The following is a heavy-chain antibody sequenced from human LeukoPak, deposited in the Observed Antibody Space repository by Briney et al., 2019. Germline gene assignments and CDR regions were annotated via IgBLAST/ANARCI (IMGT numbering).Heavy chain of an antibody. CDR3: AVNPGATPTYYYGMDV. J-gene: IGHJ6*02. CDR2: MNPNSGNT. V-gene: IGHV1-8*01. Sequence: ASVKVSCKASGYTFTSYDINWVRQATGQGLEWMGWMNPNSGNTGYAQKFQGRVTMTRNTSVSTAYMELSSLRSEDTAVYYCAVNPGATPTYYYGMDVWGQGTTVTVSS. D-gene: IGHD1-26*01. CDR1: GYTFTSYD.